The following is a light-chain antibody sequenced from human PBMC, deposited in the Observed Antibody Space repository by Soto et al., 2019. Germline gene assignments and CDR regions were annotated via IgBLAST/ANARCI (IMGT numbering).Light chain of an antibody. J-gene: IGKJ5*01. CDR3: QQRSNWQGIT. CDR2: DAS. CDR1: QSVSSY. V-gene: IGKV3-11*01. Sequence: VLTQSPATLSLSPGERATLSCRASQSVSSYLAWYQQKPGQAPPLLLYDASNRATGIPARFSGSGSGTDFTLTISSLEPEDFAVYYCQQRSNWQGITFGQGTRLEIK.